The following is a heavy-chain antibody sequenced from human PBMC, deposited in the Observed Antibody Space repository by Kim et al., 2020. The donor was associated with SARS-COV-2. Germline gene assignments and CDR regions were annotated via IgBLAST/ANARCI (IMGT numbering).Heavy chain of an antibody. CDR2: GGST. V-gene: IGHV3-66*01. J-gene: IGHJ5*02. D-gene: IGHD3-10*02. CDR3: ARDPTFMS. Sequence: GGSTAYADSGKGRCTISRDNSKNTLYLQMSSLRAEDTAVYYCARDPTFMSWGQGTLVTVSS.